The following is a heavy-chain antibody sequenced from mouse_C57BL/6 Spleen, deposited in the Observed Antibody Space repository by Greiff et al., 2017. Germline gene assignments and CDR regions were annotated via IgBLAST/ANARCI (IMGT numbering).Heavy chain of an antibody. CDR2: IYPRDGST. D-gene: IGHD5-5*01. CDR1: GYTFTSYD. CDR3: AYPYFDY. J-gene: IGHJ2*01. V-gene: IGHV1-85*01. Sequence: SGPELVKPGASVQLSCKASGYTFTSYDINWVKQRPGQGLEWIGWIYPRDGSTKYNEKFKGKATLTVDTSSSTAYMELHSLTSEDSAVYFCAYPYFDYWGQGTTLTVSS.